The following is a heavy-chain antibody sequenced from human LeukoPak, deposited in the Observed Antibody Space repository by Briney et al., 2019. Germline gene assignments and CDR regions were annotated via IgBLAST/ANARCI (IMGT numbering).Heavy chain of an antibody. CDR2: ISSSGSTI. D-gene: IGHD3-10*02. CDR3: AELGITMIGGV. J-gene: IGHJ6*04. CDR1: GFTFSSYE. Sequence: RLCCAAAGFTFSSYEMNWGRPAGGGGLEWVSYISSSGSTIYYADSVKGRFTISRDNAKNSLYLQMNSLRAEDTAVYYCAELGITMIGGVWGKGTTVTISS. V-gene: IGHV3-48*03.